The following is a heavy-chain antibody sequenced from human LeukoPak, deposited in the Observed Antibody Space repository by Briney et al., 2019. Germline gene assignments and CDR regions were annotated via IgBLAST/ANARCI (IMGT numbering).Heavy chain of an antibody. D-gene: IGHD3-22*01. Sequence: GSLRLSCAASGFTFSSYWMSWVRQAPGKGLEWIGSIFYNPSLKSRVTISVDTAKNQFSLKLSSVTAADTAVYFCARDAAGEGRLVITWFDPWGQGTLVTVSS. CDR1: GFTFSSYW. J-gene: IGHJ5*02. CDR2: IF. CDR3: ARDAAGEGRLVITWFDP. V-gene: IGHV4-4*08.